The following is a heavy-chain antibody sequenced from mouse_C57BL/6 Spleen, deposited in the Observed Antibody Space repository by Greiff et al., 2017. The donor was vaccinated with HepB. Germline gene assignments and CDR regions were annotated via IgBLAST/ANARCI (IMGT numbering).Heavy chain of an antibody. D-gene: IGHD2-3*01. J-gene: IGHJ3*01. CDR3: ARGGWLPPGFAY. Sequence: VKLQQSGPELVKPGASVKIYCKASGYAFSSSWMNWVKQRPGKGLEWIGRIYPGDGDTNYNGKFKGKATLTADKSSSTAYMQLSSLTSEDSAVYFCARGGWLPPGFAYWGQGTLVTVSA. CDR1: GYAFSSSW. V-gene: IGHV1-82*01. CDR2: IYPGDGDT.